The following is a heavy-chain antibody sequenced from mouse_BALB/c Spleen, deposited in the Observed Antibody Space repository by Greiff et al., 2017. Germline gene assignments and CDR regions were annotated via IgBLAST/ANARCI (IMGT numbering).Heavy chain of an antibody. CDR1: GYTFTDYF. J-gene: IGHJ3*01. CDR3: ASAYYGNYGFAY. CDR2: IYPGSGNT. D-gene: IGHD2-10*01. V-gene: IGHV1-84*01. Sequence: QVQLKQSGPELVKPGASVKISCKASGYTFTDYFINWVKQKPGQGLEWIGWIYPGSGNTKYNEKFKGKATLTSDKSSSTAYMELSSLTSEDSAVYYCASAYYGNYGFAYWGQGTLVTVSA.